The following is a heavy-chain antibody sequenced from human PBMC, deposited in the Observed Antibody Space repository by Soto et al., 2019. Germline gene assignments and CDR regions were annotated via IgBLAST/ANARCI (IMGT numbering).Heavy chain of an antibody. J-gene: IGHJ6*02. CDR3: ARSPLAAAGTSPYGMDV. Sequence: PSEILSLTCTVSGGSISTYYWSWIRQPPGKGLEWIGYIYHSGSTNYNPSLKSRVTISVDTSKNQFSLKLSSVTAADTAVYYCARSPLAAAGTSPYGMDVWGQGTTVTVSS. V-gene: IGHV4-59*12. CDR2: IYHSGST. D-gene: IGHD6-13*01. CDR1: GGSISTYY.